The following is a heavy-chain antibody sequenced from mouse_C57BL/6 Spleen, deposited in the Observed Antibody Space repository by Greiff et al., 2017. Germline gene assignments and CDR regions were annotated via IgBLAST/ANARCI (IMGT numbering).Heavy chain of an antibody. CDR3: ARDYYSNLWYCDV. J-gene: IGHJ1*03. CDR1: GYTFTSYW. Sequence: QVQLQQPGAELVKPGASVKLSCKASGYTFTSYWMHWVKQRPGQGLEWIGMIHPNSGSTNYNEKFKSKATLTVDKSSSTAYMQLSSLTSEDSAVYYCARDYYSNLWYCDVWGTGTTGTGAS. D-gene: IGHD2-5*01. V-gene: IGHV1-64*01. CDR2: IHPNSGST.